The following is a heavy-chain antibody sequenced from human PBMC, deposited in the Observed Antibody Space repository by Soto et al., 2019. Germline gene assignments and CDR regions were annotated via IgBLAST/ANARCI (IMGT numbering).Heavy chain of an antibody. V-gene: IGHV3-23*01. CDR3: ARVLRYFDTPYGMDV. D-gene: IGHD3-9*01. CDR2: IGGSGRNT. CDR1: GFTFSNHA. Sequence: GSLRLPCAASGFTFSNHAMSWVRQAPGKGLEWVSGIGGSGRNTYYADSVKGRFTISRDNSQNTLFLQMNSLRAEDTAEYYCARVLRYFDTPYGMDVWGQGTTVTVSS. J-gene: IGHJ6*02.